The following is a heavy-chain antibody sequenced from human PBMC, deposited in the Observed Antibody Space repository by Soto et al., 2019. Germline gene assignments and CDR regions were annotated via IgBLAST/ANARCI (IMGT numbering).Heavy chain of an antibody. V-gene: IGHV3-23*01. CDR2: ISGSGGST. CDR3: VKDLAAAGTWDY. J-gene: IGHJ4*02. CDR1: GFTFSSYA. Sequence: EVQLLESGGGLVQPGGSLRLSCAASGFTFSSYAMSWVRQAPGKGLEWVSAISGSGGSTFYADSVKGRFTISRDNSKSTLYLQMNSLRAEDTAIYYCVKDLAAAGTWDYWGQGTLVTVSS. D-gene: IGHD6-13*01.